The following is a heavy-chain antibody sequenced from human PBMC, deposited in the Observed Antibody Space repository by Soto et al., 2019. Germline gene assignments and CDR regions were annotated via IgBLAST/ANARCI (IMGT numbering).Heavy chain of an antibody. CDR3: ARALSGGAYYGMDV. Sequence: QVQLVQSGAEVKKPGSSVKVSCKASGGTFSSYAISWVRQAPGQGLEWMGGIIPIFGTANYAQKFQGRVTITADESTSTADMELSSLRSEDTAVYYCARALSGGAYYGMDVWGQGTTVTVSS. CDR2: IIPIFGTA. D-gene: IGHD3-16*01. J-gene: IGHJ6*02. CDR1: GGTFSSYA. V-gene: IGHV1-69*01.